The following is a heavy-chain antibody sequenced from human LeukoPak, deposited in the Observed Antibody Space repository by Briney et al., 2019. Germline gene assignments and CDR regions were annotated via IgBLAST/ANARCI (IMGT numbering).Heavy chain of an antibody. CDR3: ARGRSGYDLLPPFDY. Sequence: SETLSLTCTVSGGSISSYYWSWIRQPPGKGLEWIGYIYYSGSTNYNPSLKSRVTISVDTSKNQFSLKLSSVTAADTAVYYCARGRSGYDLLPPFDYWGQGTLVTVSS. J-gene: IGHJ4*02. D-gene: IGHD5-12*01. CDR2: IYYSGST. V-gene: IGHV4-59*01. CDR1: GGSISSYY.